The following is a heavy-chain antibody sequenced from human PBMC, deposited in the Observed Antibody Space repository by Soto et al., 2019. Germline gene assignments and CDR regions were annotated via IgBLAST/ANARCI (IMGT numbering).Heavy chain of an antibody. Sequence: LRLSCAASGFPFSSYAMSWVRQAPGKGLEWVSAISGSGGSTYYADSVKGRFTISRDNSKNTLYLQMNSLRAEDTAVYYCAKDREVAGPNWFDPWGQGTLVTVSS. CDR1: GFPFSSYA. V-gene: IGHV3-23*01. J-gene: IGHJ5*02. CDR3: AKDREVAGPNWFDP. D-gene: IGHD6-19*01. CDR2: ISGSGGST.